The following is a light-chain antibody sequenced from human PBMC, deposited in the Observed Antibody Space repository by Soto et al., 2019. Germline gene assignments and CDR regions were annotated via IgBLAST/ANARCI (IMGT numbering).Light chain of an antibody. CDR2: AAS. CDR1: QSISNW. CDR3: QQSYNSPPIT. Sequence: DIQMTQSPSTLPASVGERVTITCRASQSISNWLAWYQHKPGKAPKLLIYAASTLQSGVPSRFRGSGYGTDFALTISSLTPEDFATYYCQQSYNSPPITFGQGTRLEIK. J-gene: IGKJ5*01. V-gene: IGKV1-39*01.